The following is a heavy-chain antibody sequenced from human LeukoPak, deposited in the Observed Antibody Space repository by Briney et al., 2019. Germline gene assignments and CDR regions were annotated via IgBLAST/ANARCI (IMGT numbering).Heavy chain of an antibody. V-gene: IGHV3-23*01. J-gene: IGHJ4*02. D-gene: IGHD3-10*01. CDR2: ITGSGGST. Sequence: GGSLRLSCEASGFTFSSYAMSWVRQAPGKGLEWVSAITGSGGSTYYAASVKGRFTISRDNSKNTLYLQMNSLRAEDTAVYYCAKDRWKTVVRGPDYWGQGTLVTVSS. CDR1: GFTFSSYA. CDR3: AKDRWKTVVRGPDY.